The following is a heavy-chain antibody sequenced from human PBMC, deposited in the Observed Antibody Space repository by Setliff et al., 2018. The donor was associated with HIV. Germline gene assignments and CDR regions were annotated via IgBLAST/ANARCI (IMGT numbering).Heavy chain of an antibody. V-gene: IGHV4-59*01. CDR1: GAPIDRFF. D-gene: IGHD3-16*01. Sequence: PSETLSLTCTVSGAPIDRFFWSWIRQPPGMGLEWIGNAYFSGDATYNPSLKTRVTISIQTSRSQFSLTLRSVTAADTATYYCARDLASSYFDFWGQGALVTVSS. J-gene: IGHJ4*02. CDR2: AYFSGDA. CDR3: ARDLASSYFDF.